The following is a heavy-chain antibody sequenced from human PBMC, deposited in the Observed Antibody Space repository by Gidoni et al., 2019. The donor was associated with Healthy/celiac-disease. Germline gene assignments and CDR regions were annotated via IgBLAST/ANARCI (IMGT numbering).Heavy chain of an antibody. CDR3: AKEGRSNGFVDY. CDR2: INAGNGNT. V-gene: IGHV1-3*01. Sequence: QVQLVQSGAEVKKPGASVKVSCKASGYTFTSYAMHWVRQAPGQRLEWMGWINAGNGNTKYSQKFQGRVTITRDTSASTAYMELSSLRSEDTAVYYCAKEGRSNGFVDYWGQGTLVTVSS. CDR1: GYTFTSYA. D-gene: IGHD2-8*01. J-gene: IGHJ4*02.